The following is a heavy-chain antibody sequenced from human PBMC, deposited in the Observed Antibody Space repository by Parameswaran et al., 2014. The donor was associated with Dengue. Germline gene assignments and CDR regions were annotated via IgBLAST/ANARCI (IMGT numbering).Heavy chain of an antibody. CDR2: IIPIFGTA. V-gene: IGHV1-69*01. D-gene: IGHD1-26*01. Sequence: WVRQAPGQGLEWMGGIIPIFGTANYAQKFQGRVTITADESTSTAYMELSSLRSEDTAVYYCARGMGATTTDWFDPWGQGTLVTVSS. CDR3: ARGMGATTTDWFDP. J-gene: IGHJ5*02.